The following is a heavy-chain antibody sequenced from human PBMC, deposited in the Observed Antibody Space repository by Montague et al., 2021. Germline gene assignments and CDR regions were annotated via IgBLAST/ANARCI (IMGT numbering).Heavy chain of an antibody. D-gene: IGHD2-15*01. J-gene: IGHJ4*02. CDR2: IYDRGRT. V-gene: IGHV4-31*03. CDR3: ARSGGYCSGGRCDTFDY. CDR1: GGSISSGGFY. Sequence: TLSLTCSVSGGSISSGGFYWSWIRQHPGKGPEWIGSIYDRGRTNYNPSLKSRLTLSRDTSKNQVSLRLTSVTAAETAVYYCARSGGYCSGGRCDTFDYWGQGTLVTVSS.